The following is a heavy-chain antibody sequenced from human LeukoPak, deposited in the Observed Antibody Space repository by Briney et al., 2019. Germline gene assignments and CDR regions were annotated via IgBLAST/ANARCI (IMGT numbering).Heavy chain of an antibody. CDR1: GYTFTSYG. Sequence: GASVKVSCKASGYTFTSYGISWVRQAPGQGLEWMGWISAYNGNTNYAQKLQGRVAVTTDTSTSTAYMELRSLRSDDTAVYYCARSIYDSSGYSFDAFDIWGQGTMVTVSS. CDR3: ARSIYDSSGYSFDAFDI. CDR2: ISAYNGNT. V-gene: IGHV1-18*01. D-gene: IGHD3-22*01. J-gene: IGHJ3*02.